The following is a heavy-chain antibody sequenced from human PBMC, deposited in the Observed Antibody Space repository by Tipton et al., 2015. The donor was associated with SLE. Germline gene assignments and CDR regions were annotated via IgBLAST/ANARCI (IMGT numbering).Heavy chain of an antibody. CDR1: GYSISSGYY. V-gene: IGHV4-38-2*01. CDR2: IYHSGST. CDR3: ARPFSSVSSGYWFYYMDV. D-gene: IGHD6-19*01. Sequence: TLSLTCAVSGYSISSGYYWGWIRQPPGKGLEWIGGIYHSGSTYYNPSLKSRVTMSVDTPNNQFSLRLSSVTAADTAVYYCARPFSSVSSGYWFYYMDVWGKGTTVTVSS. J-gene: IGHJ6*03.